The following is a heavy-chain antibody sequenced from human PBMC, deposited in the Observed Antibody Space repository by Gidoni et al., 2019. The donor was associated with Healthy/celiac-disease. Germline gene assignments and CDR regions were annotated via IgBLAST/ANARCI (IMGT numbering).Heavy chain of an antibody. CDR1: GVPFSSYA. V-gene: IGHV3-30-3*01. D-gene: IGHD3-3*01. CDR3: ARGGILEWLSYMDV. CDR2: ISYDGSNK. Sequence: QVQLVESGGGVVQPGRSLRLSCAASGVPFSSYAMHGVRQAPGKGLEWVAVISYDGSNKYYADSVKGRFTISRDNSKNTLYLQMNSLRAEDTAVYYCARGGILEWLSYMDVWGKGTTVTVSS. J-gene: IGHJ6*03.